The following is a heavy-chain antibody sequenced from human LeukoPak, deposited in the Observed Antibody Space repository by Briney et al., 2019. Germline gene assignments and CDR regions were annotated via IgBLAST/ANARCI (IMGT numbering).Heavy chain of an antibody. D-gene: IGHD6-13*01. CDR2: ISSSGSTI. J-gene: IGHJ6*02. CDR1: GFTFSSYE. Sequence: GGSLRLSCAASGFTFSSYEMNWVRQAPGKGLEWVSYISSSGSTIYYADSVKGRSTISRDNAKNSLYLQMNSLRAEDTAVYYCARARYSSSWYRGSYYYYGMDVWGQGATVTVSS. V-gene: IGHV3-48*03. CDR3: ARARYSSSWYRGSYYYYGMDV.